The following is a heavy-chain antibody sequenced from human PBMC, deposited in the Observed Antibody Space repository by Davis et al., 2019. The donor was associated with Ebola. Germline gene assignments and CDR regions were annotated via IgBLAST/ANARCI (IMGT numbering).Heavy chain of an antibody. CDR1: GFTFSSYA. V-gene: IGHV4-34*01. CDR2: INHSGST. Sequence: SCAASGFTFSSYAMSWVRQPPGKGLEWIGEINHSGSTNYNPSLKSRVTISVDTSKNQFSLKLSSVTAADTAVYYCARRNGVRGLTAGYYYGMDVWGQGTTVTASS. J-gene: IGHJ6*02. CDR3: ARRNGVRGLTAGYYYGMDV. D-gene: IGHD3-10*01.